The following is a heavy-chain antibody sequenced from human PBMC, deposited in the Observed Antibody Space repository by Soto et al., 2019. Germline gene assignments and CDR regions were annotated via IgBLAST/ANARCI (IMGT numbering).Heavy chain of an antibody. D-gene: IGHD6-13*01. Sequence: EVQLLESGGGLVQPGGSLRLSCAASGFTFRSFAMSWVRQAPGKGLEWVANIKQDGGEKYYVDSVKGRFTISRDNAKNSLYLQMNSLRAEDTAVYYCARESLRSPGIAANWGQGTLVTVSS. J-gene: IGHJ4*02. V-gene: IGHV3-7*03. CDR2: IKQDGGEK. CDR1: GFTFRSFA. CDR3: ARESLRSPGIAAN.